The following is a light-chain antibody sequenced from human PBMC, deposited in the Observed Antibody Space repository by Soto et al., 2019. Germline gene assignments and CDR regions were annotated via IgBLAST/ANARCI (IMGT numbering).Light chain of an antibody. CDR2: AAS. V-gene: IGKV1-9*01. Sequence: DTQLTPSPSSLPVSVVDRVTITCRASQDISNYLAWYQQRPGKAPRLLIYAASTLESGVPSRFSGSGSGTEFTLTISSLQPEDFAAYSCQQLNSYPRTFGGGTKVDI. J-gene: IGKJ4*01. CDR1: QDISNY. CDR3: QQLNSYPRT.